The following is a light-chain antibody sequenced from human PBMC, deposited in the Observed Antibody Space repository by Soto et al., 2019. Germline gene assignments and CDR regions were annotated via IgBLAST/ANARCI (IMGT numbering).Light chain of an antibody. Sequence: EIVLTQSPATLSLSPGERATLSCRASQSVSNYLAWYQHKPGQAPRLLIYDASNRATGIPARFSGSGSGTDFTLTISSLEPEDFAVYSCQQRRNWPPRYTFGQGTKLEIK. V-gene: IGKV3-11*01. CDR1: QSVSNY. CDR2: DAS. CDR3: QQRRNWPPRYT. J-gene: IGKJ2*01.